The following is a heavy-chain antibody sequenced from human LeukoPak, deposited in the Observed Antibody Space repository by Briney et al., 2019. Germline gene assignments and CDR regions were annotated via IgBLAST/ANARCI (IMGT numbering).Heavy chain of an antibody. Sequence: GGSLRLSCAASGFTFDAYEINWVRQAPGKGLEWVSYISGSGRTIYYADSVKGRFTISWDNAKNSVYLQMNRLRAEDTAVYYCARGVYGRFDSWGQEPWSPSPQ. V-gene: IGHV3-48*03. D-gene: IGHD2/OR15-2a*01. CDR3: ARGVYGRFDS. CDR1: GFTFDAYE. CDR2: ISGSGRTI. J-gene: IGHJ5*01.